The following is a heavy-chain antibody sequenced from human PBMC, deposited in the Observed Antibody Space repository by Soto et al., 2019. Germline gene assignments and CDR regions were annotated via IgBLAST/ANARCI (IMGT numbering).Heavy chain of an antibody. J-gene: IGHJ4*02. CDR1: GFTFSNAW. V-gene: IGHV3-15*07. CDR2: IKSKTDGGTT. Sequence: GGSLRLSCAASGFTFSNAWMNWVRQAPGKGLEWVGRIKSKTDGGTTDYAAPVKGRFTISRDDSKNTLYLQMNSLKTEDTAVYYCTTDPTWIQLWWDDYWGQGTLVTVSS. D-gene: IGHD5-18*01. CDR3: TTDPTWIQLWWDDY.